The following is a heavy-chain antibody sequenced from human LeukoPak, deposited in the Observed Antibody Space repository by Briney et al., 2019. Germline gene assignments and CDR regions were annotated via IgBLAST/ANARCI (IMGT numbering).Heavy chain of an antibody. D-gene: IGHD3-9*01. CDR3: ARRTLDILTGYGWFDP. J-gene: IGHJ5*02. CDR1: GGSIRSGSYY. V-gene: IGHV4-61*02. Sequence: SETLSLTCTVSGGSIRSGSYYWSWIRQAAGKGLEWIGRVYTSGSTNYNPSLKSRVTISVDTSKNQFSLKLSSVTAADTAVYYCARRTLDILTGYGWFDPWGQGTLVTVSS. CDR2: VYTSGST.